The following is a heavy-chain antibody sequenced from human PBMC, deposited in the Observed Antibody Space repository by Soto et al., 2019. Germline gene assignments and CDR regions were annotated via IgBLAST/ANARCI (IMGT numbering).Heavy chain of an antibody. V-gene: IGHV1-18*01. CDR3: ARTYSKYFSSSAGDY. J-gene: IGHJ4*02. CDR2: ISAYNGDT. Sequence: ASVKVSCKASDYTFTNYGISWVRQAPGQGLEWMGWISAYNGDTNYAQQFQRRVTLTTDTSTSTAYMELRSLRFDDTAVYYCARTYSKYFSSSAGDYWGQGTLVTVSS. CDR1: DYTFTNYG. D-gene: IGHD6-6*01.